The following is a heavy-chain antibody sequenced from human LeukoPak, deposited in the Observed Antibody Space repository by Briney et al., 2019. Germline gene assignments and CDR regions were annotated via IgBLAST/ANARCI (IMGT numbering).Heavy chain of an antibody. CDR1: GGSISSYY. D-gene: IGHD6-19*01. CDR2: INHSGST. J-gene: IGHJ5*02. CDR3: ARGLRGIAVSNWFDP. Sequence: SETLSLTCTVSGGSISSYYWSWIRQPPGKGLEWIGEINHSGSTNYNPSLKSRVTISVDTSKNQFSLKLSSVTAADTAVYYCARGLRGIAVSNWFDPWGQGTLVTVSS. V-gene: IGHV4-34*01.